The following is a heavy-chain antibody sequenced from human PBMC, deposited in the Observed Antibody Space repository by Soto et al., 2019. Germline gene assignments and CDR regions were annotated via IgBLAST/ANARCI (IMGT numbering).Heavy chain of an antibody. V-gene: IGHV1-69*01. CDR1: GGTFISYS. CDR3: AGGVWRGYSECYYGMDV. CDR2: IIPIFGTP. Sequence: QVQLVQSGAEMKKPGSSVTVSCKVFGGTFISYSFSWVRQAPGQGPEWMGGIIPIFGTPNYAQKFQGRVTITADGSTSTAYMELSSLRSGDTAVYYCAGGVWRGYSECYYGMDVWGQGTTVTVSS. J-gene: IGHJ6*02. D-gene: IGHD3-3*01.